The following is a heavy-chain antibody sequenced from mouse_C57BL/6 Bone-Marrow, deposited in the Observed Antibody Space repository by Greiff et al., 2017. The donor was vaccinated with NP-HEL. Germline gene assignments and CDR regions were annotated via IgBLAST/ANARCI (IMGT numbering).Heavy chain of an antibody. CDR2: IDPSDSYT. D-gene: IGHD2-12*01. CDR1: GYTFTSYW. V-gene: IGHV1-69*01. J-gene: IGHJ1*03. Sequence: QVQLQQPGAELVMPGASVKLSCKASGYTFTSYWMHWVKQRPGQGLEWIGEIDPSDSYTNYNQKFKGKSTLTVDKSSSTAYMQLSSLTSEDSAVYYCAREGYSPWYFDVWGTGTTGTVSS. CDR3: AREGYSPWYFDV.